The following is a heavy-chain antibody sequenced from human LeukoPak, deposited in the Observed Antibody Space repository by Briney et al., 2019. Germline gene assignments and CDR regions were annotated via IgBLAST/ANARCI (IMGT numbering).Heavy chain of an antibody. CDR3: ARTRRDGAFDI. J-gene: IGHJ3*02. CDR2: INWNGGST. V-gene: IGHV3-20*01. Sequence: ETLSLTCTVSGGSISSNYWSWVRQAPGKGLEWVSGINWNGGSTGYADSVKGRFTISRDNAKNSLYLQMNSLRAEDTALYHCARTRRDGAFDIWGQGTMVTVSS. D-gene: IGHD5-24*01. CDR1: GGSISSNY.